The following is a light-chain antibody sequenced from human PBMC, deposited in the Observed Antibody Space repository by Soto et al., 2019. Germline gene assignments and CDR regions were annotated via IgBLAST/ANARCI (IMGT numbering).Light chain of an antibody. CDR2: DAS. V-gene: IGKV3-11*01. CDR1: QSVSSY. Sequence: EIVLTQSPATLSLSPGERATLSCRASQSVSSYLAWYQQKPGQAPRLLIYDASNRATGIPARFSGSGSGTDFTLTISSLEPADSAIYYCQQRSNWPLTFGGGTKVDIK. J-gene: IGKJ4*01. CDR3: QQRSNWPLT.